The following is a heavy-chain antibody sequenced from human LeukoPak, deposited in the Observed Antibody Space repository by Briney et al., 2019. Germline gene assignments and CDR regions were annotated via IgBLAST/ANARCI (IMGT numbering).Heavy chain of an antibody. CDR3: ARELRVAWAYYFDY. J-gene: IGHJ4*02. V-gene: IGHV4-61*03. CDR2: ISYSGNT. Sequence: SETLSLTCTVSGGSVSSGSSSWSWIRQPPGKGLEWIGYISYSGNTNYNPSLKSRVTISVDTSKNHFSLKLRSATAADTAVYYCARELRVAWAYYFDYWGQGPLVTVSS. D-gene: IGHD4-17*01. CDR1: GGSVSSGSSS.